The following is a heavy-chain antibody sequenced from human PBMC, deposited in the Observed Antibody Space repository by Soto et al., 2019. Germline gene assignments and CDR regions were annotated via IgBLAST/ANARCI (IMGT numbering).Heavy chain of an antibody. CDR1: GGTFSSYA. CDR2: IIPIFGTA. CDR3: GVFGSGNYYYGMDV. D-gene: IGHD6-6*01. Sequence: QVQLVQSGAEVKKSGSSVKVSCKASGGTFSSYAISWVRQAPGQGLEWMGGIIPIFGTANYAQKFQGRVTMPADESTSTAYMELSSLRSEDTAVYYCGVFGSGNYYYGMDVWGQGTTVTVSS. J-gene: IGHJ6*02. V-gene: IGHV1-69*12.